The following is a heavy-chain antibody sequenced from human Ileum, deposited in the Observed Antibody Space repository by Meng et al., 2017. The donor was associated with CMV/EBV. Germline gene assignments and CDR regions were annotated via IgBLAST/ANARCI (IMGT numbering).Heavy chain of an antibody. CDR3: ARGRWCANGACTEDHNYFGP. Sequence: SETLSLTCTVYGGSMNTFYWSWIRQPPGKGLEFIGNVYYTGSTNYNTSLKSRVTMSVDTSKNQLSLKLTSMSAADTAVYYCARGRWCANGACTEDHNYFGPWGQGTLVTVSS. V-gene: IGHV4-59*01. J-gene: IGHJ5*02. D-gene: IGHD2-8*01. CDR1: GGSMNTFY. CDR2: VYYTGST.